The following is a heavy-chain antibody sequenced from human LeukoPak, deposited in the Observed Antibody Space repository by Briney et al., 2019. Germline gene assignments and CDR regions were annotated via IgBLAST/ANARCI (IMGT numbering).Heavy chain of an antibody. CDR3: AKETYDYVWGSYRSVADY. CDR2: ISYDGSNK. V-gene: IGHV3-30*18. J-gene: IGHJ4*02. CDR1: GFTFSSYG. Sequence: GRPLRLSCAASGFTFSSYGMPWVRQAPGKGLQWLALISYDGSNKYYADSVNGRFTISRDNSKNTLYLQMSSLRAEDTAVYYCAKETYDYVWGSYRSVADYWGQGTLVTVSS. D-gene: IGHD3-16*02.